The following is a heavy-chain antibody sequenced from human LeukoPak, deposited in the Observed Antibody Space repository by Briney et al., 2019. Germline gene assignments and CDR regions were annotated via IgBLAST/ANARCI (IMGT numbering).Heavy chain of an antibody. CDR2: ISNSGGST. CDR1: GFTFSIYA. V-gene: IGHV3-23*01. CDR3: AKATIGTLITPGRLDY. J-gene: IGHJ4*02. D-gene: IGHD4-23*01. Sequence: GGSLRLSCAASGFTFSIYAMSWVRQAPGKGLEWVSGISNSGGSTKYADSVKGRFTIFRDNSRNTLDLQVNTLIAEDTAVYYCAKATIGTLITPGRLDYWGQGTLVTVSS.